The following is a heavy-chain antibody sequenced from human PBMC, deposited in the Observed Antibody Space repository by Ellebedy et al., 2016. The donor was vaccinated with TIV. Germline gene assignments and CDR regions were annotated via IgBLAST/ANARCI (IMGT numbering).Heavy chain of an antibody. Sequence: PGGSLRLSCAASGFTFSSYGMHWVRQAPGKGLEWVAVISYDGSNKYYADSVKGRFTISRDNSKNTLYLQMNSLRAEDTAVYYCARDSLGELLYSHGMDVWGQGTTVTVSS. CDR3: ARDSLGELLYSHGMDV. CDR2: ISYDGSNK. D-gene: IGHD3-10*01. V-gene: IGHV3-30*03. J-gene: IGHJ6*02. CDR1: GFTFSSYG.